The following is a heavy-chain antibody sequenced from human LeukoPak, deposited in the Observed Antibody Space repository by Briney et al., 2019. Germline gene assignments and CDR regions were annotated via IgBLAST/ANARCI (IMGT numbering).Heavy chain of an antibody. J-gene: IGHJ4*02. V-gene: IGHV3-30-3*01. D-gene: IGHD3-22*01. CDR2: ISYDGSNK. Sequence: GGSLRLSCAASGFTFSSYAMSWVRQAPGKGLEWVAVISYDGSNKYYADSVKGRFTISRDNSKNTLYLQMNSLRAEDAAVYYCARGSSSGYYTRFDYWGQGTLVTVSS. CDR1: GFTFSSYA. CDR3: ARGSSSGYYTRFDY.